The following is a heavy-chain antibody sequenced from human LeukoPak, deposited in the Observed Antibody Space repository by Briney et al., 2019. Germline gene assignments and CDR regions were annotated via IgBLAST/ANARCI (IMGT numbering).Heavy chain of an antibody. J-gene: IGHJ4*02. Sequence: PGGSLRLSCAASGFAFSSYEMNWVRQAPGKGLEWVSYISSSGSTIYYADSVKGRFTISRDNAKNSLYLQMNSLRAEDTAVYYCARDGFWSGYYDYWGQGTLVTVSS. D-gene: IGHD3-3*01. V-gene: IGHV3-48*03. CDR3: ARDGFWSGYYDY. CDR2: ISSSGSTI. CDR1: GFAFSSYE.